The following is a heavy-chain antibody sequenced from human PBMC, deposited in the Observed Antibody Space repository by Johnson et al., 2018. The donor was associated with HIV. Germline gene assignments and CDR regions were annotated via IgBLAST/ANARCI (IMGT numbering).Heavy chain of an antibody. Sequence: QVQLVESGGGVVQPGRSLRLSCTASGFTFSTYGMHWVRQAPGKGLEWVALIWYDGSDKYYADSVKGRFTISRDNSKNTLYLQMNSLRAEDTAVYYCAKVRRGSSWYIAFDIWGQGTMVTVSS. CDR2: IWYDGSDK. V-gene: IGHV3-33*06. J-gene: IGHJ3*02. CDR3: AKVRRGSSWYIAFDI. CDR1: GFTFSTYG. D-gene: IGHD6-13*01.